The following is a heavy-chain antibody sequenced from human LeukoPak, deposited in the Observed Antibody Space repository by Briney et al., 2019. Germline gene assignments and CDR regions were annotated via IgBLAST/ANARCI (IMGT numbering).Heavy chain of an antibody. J-gene: IGHJ4*02. CDR1: GFTFSNYA. CDR3: AKGKRVGAPYYFDS. Sequence: GGSLRLSCAASGFTFSNYAMTWVRQAPREGLEWVSAMSGSGGKTYYADSVKVRFTISRDSSQNTLYLQMNNLRADDTAVYYCAKGKRVGAPYYFDSWGQGTLVTVSS. V-gene: IGHV3-23*01. CDR2: MSGSGGKT. D-gene: IGHD1-26*01.